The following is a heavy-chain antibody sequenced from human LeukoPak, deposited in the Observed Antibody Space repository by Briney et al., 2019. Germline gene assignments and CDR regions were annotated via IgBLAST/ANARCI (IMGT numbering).Heavy chain of an antibody. Sequence: GGSLRLSCAASGFTFSTYSMNWVRQAPGKGLEWVSYITGSSFIYYSDSVKGRFTVSRDNAKNSLYLQMSSLRAEDTAVYYCASVRGGYWGQGTLVTVSS. CDR2: ITGSSFI. D-gene: IGHD3-16*01. CDR1: GFTFSTYS. J-gene: IGHJ4*02. CDR3: ASVRGGY. V-gene: IGHV3-48*01.